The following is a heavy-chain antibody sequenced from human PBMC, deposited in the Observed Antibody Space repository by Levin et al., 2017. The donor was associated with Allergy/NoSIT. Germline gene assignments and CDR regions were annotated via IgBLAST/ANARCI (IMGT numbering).Heavy chain of an antibody. Sequence: GESLKISCAASGFTFSSYAMSWVRQAPGKGLEWVSAISGSGGSTYYADSVKGRFTISRDNSKNTLYLQMNSLRAEDTAVYYCAKDLLSVVVVAATGEAFDIWGQGTMVTVSS. CDR2: ISGSGGST. CDR1: GFTFSSYA. CDR3: AKDLLSVVVVAATGEAFDI. J-gene: IGHJ3*02. V-gene: IGHV3-23*01. D-gene: IGHD2-15*01.